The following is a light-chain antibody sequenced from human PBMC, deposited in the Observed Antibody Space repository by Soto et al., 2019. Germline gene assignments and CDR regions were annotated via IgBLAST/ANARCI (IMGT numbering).Light chain of an antibody. CDR2: DAS. CDR1: QDINNH. V-gene: IGKV1-33*01. J-gene: IGKJ2*01. Sequence: DLQMTQSPSSLSASVGDRVTITCQASQDINNHLHWYQQKPGKAPQLLIYDASNLETGVPSRFSGSGSGTDFTFTISSLQPEDIATYYCQQYDNLLYTFGQGTKLEIK. CDR3: QQYDNLLYT.